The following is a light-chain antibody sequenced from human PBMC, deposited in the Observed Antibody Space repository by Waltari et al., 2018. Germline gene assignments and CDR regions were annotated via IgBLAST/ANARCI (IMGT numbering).Light chain of an antibody. CDR1: SGHSSNI. J-gene: IGLJ3*02. CDR2: VNSDGSH. Sequence: QLVLTQSPSASASLGASFKLTCTLSSGHSSNIIAWHQQQPEKGPRYLMKVNSDGSHTKGDEIPDRFSGSSSGAERYLTISSVQSEDEADYYCQTGGHGTWVFGGGTKLTVL. V-gene: IGLV4-69*01. CDR3: QTGGHGTWV.